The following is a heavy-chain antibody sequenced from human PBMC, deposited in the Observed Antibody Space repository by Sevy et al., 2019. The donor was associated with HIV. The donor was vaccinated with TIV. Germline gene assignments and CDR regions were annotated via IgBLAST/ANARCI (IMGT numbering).Heavy chain of an antibody. J-gene: IGHJ5*02. CDR3: ARISSNWYTGWFDP. CDR2: ISAYNGNT. Sequence: ASVKVSCKASGYTFTSYGISWVRQAPGQGLEWMGWISAYNGNTNYAQKLQGRVTMTTDTSTSTAYMELRSLRSDDTAVYYCARISSNWYTGWFDPWGQGTLVTASS. CDR1: GYTFTSYG. V-gene: IGHV1-18*01. D-gene: IGHD6-13*01.